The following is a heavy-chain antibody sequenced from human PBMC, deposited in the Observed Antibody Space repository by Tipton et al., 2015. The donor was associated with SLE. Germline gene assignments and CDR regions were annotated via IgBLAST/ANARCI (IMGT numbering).Heavy chain of an antibody. CDR1: GGSITSSSYF. V-gene: IGHV4-39*01. Sequence: LRLSCTVSGGSITSSSYFWGWIRQPPGKGLEWIGSIYYSGNPYYNPSLKSRVTISVDTSKNQVSLRLSSVTAADTAVYYCARHGSYGGSVPFQHWGQGTLVTVSS. CDR2: IYYSGNP. D-gene: IGHD4-23*01. CDR3: ARHGSYGGSVPFQH. J-gene: IGHJ1*01.